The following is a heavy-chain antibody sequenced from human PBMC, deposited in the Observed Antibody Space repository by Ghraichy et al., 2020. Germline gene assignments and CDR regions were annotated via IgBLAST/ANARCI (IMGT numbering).Heavy chain of an antibody. D-gene: IGHD3-16*02. J-gene: IGHJ4*02. CDR3: ARDIYEGGNGYRSNFDY. Sequence: ASVKVSCKASGYTFTSYGISWVRQAPGQGLEWMGWISTYNGDTNYAQKLQVRVTMTTDTSTSTAYMELRSLRSDDTAVYYCARDIYEGGNGYRSNFDYWGQGTLVTVSS. V-gene: IGHV1-18*04. CDR2: ISTYNGDT. CDR1: GYTFTSYG.